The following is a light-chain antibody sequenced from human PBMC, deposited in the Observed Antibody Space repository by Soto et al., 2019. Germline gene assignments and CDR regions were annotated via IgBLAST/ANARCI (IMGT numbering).Light chain of an antibody. J-gene: IGLJ3*02. CDR3: SSYAGSNNMV. CDR2: EVS. CDR1: SSDVGGYNY. V-gene: IGLV2-8*01. Sequence: QSVLTQPPSASGSPGQSVTISCTGTSSDVGGYNYVSWYQQHPGKAPKLMIYEVSERPSGVPDRFSGSKSGNTASLTVSGLQGEDEADYYCSSYAGSNNMVVGGGTQLTVL.